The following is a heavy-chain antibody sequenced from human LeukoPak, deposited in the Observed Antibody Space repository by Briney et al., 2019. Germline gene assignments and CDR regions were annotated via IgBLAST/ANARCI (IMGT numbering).Heavy chain of an antibody. CDR1: GLRFNTYA. D-gene: IGHD4-17*01. J-gene: IGHJ4*02. CDR2: ISAGGDET. V-gene: IGHV3-23*01. CDR3: AQDHLGFGDYWFGY. Sequence: GGSLRLSCVTPGLRFNTYAMSWVRQAPGKGLEWVSAISAGGDETHYADSVKGRFIVSRDNSKNTLFLQMNSLRVEDTAVYYCAQDHLGFGDYWFGYWGQGTLVSVSS.